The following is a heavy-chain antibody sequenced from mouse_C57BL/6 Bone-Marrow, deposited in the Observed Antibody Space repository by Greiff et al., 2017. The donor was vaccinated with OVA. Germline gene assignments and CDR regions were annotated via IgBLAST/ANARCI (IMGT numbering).Heavy chain of an antibody. CDR2: IYPGGGYT. D-gene: IGHD2-4*01. J-gene: IGHJ3*01. CDR1: GYTFTNYW. V-gene: IGHV1-63*01. CDR3: ARPGDYAPFAY. Sequence: VQLQQSGAELVRPGPSVKMSCKASGYTFTNYWIGWAKQRPGHGLEWIGDIYPGGGYTNYNEKFKGKATLTADKSSSTAYMQFSSLTSEDSAIYYCARPGDYAPFAYWGQGTLVTVSA.